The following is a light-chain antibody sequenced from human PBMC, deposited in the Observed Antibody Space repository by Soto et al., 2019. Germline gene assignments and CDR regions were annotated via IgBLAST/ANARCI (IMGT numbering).Light chain of an antibody. V-gene: IGLV1-44*01. CDR3: AAWDDSLNGLWV. J-gene: IGLJ3*02. CDR2: TND. Sequence: QSVLTQPPSASGTPGQRVTISCSGSSSNIGSNTVSWYQQLPGTAPKLLIYTNDQRPSGVPDRFSGSKSGTSASLAISGLQSEDEDHYYCAAWDDSLNGLWVFGGGTQHTVL. CDR1: SSNIGSNT.